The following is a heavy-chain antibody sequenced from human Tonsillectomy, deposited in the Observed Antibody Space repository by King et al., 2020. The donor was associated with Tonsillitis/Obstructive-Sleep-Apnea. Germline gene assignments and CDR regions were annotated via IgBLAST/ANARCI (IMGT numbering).Heavy chain of an antibody. CDR1: EFTFNIYT. CDR3: AGDPTGYFDWSLGLTNFDH. CDR2: ISYDGSNK. V-gene: IGHV3-30*04. J-gene: IGHJ4*02. Sequence: VQLVESGGGVVQSGRSLRLSCAASEFTFNIYTMHWVRQAPGKGLEWVAVISYDGSNKYYADSVKGRFTISRDNSKNTLYLQMNILRAEDTAVYYCAGDPTGYFDWSLGLTNFDHWGQGTLVTVSS. D-gene: IGHD3-9*01.